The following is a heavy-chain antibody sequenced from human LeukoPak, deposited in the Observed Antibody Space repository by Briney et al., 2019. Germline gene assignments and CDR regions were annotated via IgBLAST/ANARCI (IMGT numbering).Heavy chain of an antibody. Sequence: ASAKVSCKASGYTFTSYGISWVRQAPGQGLEWMGWISAYNGNTNYAQKLQGRVTMTTDTSTSTAYVELRSLRSDDTAVYYCARDDPDSSGWYEVDYWGQGTLVTVSS. J-gene: IGHJ4*02. CDR1: GYTFTSYG. CDR2: ISAYNGNT. D-gene: IGHD6-19*01. CDR3: ARDDPDSSGWYEVDY. V-gene: IGHV1-18*04.